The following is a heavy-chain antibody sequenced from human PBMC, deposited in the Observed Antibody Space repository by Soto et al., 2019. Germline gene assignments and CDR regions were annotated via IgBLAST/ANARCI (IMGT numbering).Heavy chain of an antibody. CDR1: GGTFSSYS. V-gene: IGHV1-69*01. J-gene: IGHJ4*02. Sequence: QLQRVHSGAEVREPGSSVKVSCKASGGTFSSYSVIGVRQAPGQGLEWMGGITPTLNIAKYAEKFQGRVTITADESTSTVNMHLSSLRSEDTVVYFCARGYYSGSNPSSLDYWGQGTLVAVSS. CDR2: ITPTLNIA. D-gene: IGHD1-26*01. CDR3: ARGYYSGSNPSSLDY.